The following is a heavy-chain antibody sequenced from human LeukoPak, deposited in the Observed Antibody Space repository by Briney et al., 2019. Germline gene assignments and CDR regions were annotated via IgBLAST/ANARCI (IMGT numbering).Heavy chain of an antibody. Sequence: SETLSLTCTVSGYSISSGYYWGWIRQPPGKGLEWIGSIYHSGSTYYNPSLKSRVTISVDTSKNQFSLKLSSVTAADTAVYYCASCSSTSCYADYYYYMDVWGKGTTVTISS. V-gene: IGHV4-38-2*02. J-gene: IGHJ6*03. D-gene: IGHD2-2*01. CDR1: GYSISSGYY. CDR3: ASCSSTSCYADYYYYMDV. CDR2: IYHSGST.